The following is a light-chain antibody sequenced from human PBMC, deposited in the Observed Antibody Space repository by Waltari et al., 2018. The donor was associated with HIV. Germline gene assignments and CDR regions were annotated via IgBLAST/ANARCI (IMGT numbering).Light chain of an antibody. J-gene: IGKJ1*01. V-gene: IGKV1-39*01. CDR2: AAT. CDR3: QQSYSPPWT. Sequence: DIQMTQSPSSLSASVGDRVTLTCRASQKISNYLHWYHQKPGKAPNLLIYAATSFQSGVPSRFSGSGSGTDFTLTITSLQPEDFGTYYCQQSYSPPWTFGQGTKVEIK. CDR1: QKISNY.